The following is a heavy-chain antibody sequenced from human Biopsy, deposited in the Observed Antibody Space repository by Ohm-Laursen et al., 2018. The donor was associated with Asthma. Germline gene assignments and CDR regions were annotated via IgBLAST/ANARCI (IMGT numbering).Heavy chain of an antibody. CDR1: GFSFSNFG. V-gene: IGHV3-30*03. D-gene: IGHD3-22*01. CDR2: ISFDGSNE. Sequence: SLRLSCAASGFSFSNFGMHWVRQAPGKGLEWVAVISFDGSNEDYADSVKGRFTISRDYSKNTLYLQMHSLRAEDTAVYYCGRGDSSNWSHYYFDYWGQGTLVTVSS. J-gene: IGHJ4*02. CDR3: GRGDSSNWSHYYFDY.